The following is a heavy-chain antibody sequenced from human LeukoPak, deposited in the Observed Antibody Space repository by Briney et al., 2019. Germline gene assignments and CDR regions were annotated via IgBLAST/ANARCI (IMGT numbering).Heavy chain of an antibody. Sequence: SETLSLTCAVYGGSFSGYYWSWIRQPPGKGLEWIGEINHSGSTNYNPSLKSRVTISVDTSKNQFSLKLSSVTASDTAVYYCAGSPLFLRFDLWGQGTLVTVSS. CDR3: AGSPLFLRFDL. CDR2: INHSGST. J-gene: IGHJ5*02. V-gene: IGHV4-34*01. D-gene: IGHD2/OR15-2a*01. CDR1: GGSFSGYY.